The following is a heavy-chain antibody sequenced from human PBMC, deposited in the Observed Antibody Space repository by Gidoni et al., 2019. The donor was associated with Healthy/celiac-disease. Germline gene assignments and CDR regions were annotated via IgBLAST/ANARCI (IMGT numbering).Heavy chain of an antibody. CDR2: VIPILGTA. V-gene: IGHV1-69*01. D-gene: IGHD6-19*01. CDR3: ARAPGGRYREQWLVRYFDY. CDR1: GGPFSSYA. Sequence: QVQLVQSGAEVKKPGSSVKVSCKASGGPFSSYAISWVRQAPGQGLERMGGVIPILGTANYAQKFQGRVTITADESTSTAYMELSSLRSEDTAVYYCARAPGGRYREQWLVRYFDYWGQGTLVTVSS. J-gene: IGHJ4*02.